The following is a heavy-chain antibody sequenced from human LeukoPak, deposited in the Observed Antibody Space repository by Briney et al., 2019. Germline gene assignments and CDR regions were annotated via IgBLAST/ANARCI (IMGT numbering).Heavy chain of an antibody. V-gene: IGHV3-21*01. CDR1: GFPFSSYS. CDR3: ARIGYSSSSFDY. J-gene: IGHJ4*02. CDR2: ISSSSSYI. Sequence: GSLELSCGASGFPFSSYSKNRGRPGPGKGLEGGSSISSSSSYIYYADSVKGRFTISRDNAKNSLYLQMNSLRAEDTAVYYCARIGYSSSSFDYLGQGTLVTVSS. D-gene: IGHD6-6*01.